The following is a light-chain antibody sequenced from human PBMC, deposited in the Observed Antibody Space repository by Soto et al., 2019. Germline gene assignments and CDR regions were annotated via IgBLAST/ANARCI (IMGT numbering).Light chain of an antibody. CDR2: AVS. CDR1: QSVSSN. CDR3: QQYNKWPLT. V-gene: IGKV3-15*01. J-gene: IGKJ1*01. Sequence: EIMMTQSPGTLYASPGERATLSCRARQSVSSNLAWYQQKPGQAPRLLIYAVSTRATGIPARFSGSGSGTEFTLTISSLQSEDFEVYYCQQYNKWPLTFGQGTKVEIK.